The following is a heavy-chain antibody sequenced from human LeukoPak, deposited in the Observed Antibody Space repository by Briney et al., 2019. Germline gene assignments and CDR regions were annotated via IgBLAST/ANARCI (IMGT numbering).Heavy chain of an antibody. CDR3: ARDYYDSSGYYEY. J-gene: IGHJ4*02. D-gene: IGHD3-22*01. Sequence: GGSLRLSCAASGFIFSRYGMSWVRQAPGKGLEWVSAISGSGGTTYYADSVKGRFTISRDNYKNTLYLQMNSLRAEDTAVYYCARDYYDSSGYYEYWGQGTLVTVSS. V-gene: IGHV3-23*01. CDR2: ISGSGGTT. CDR1: GFIFSRYG.